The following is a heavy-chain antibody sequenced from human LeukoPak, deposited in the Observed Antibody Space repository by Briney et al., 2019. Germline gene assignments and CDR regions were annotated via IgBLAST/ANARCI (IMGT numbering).Heavy chain of an antibody. V-gene: IGHV4-61*08. CDR3: ARGNDYLHY. CDR2: IYHSGST. J-gene: IGHJ4*02. Sequence: PSETLSLTCTVSGGSISSGGYYWSWIRQPPGKGLEWIGYIYHSGSTNYNPSLKSRVTISVDTSKNQFSLKLSSVTAADTAVYYCARGNDYLHYWGQGTLVTVSS. CDR1: GGSISSGGYY.